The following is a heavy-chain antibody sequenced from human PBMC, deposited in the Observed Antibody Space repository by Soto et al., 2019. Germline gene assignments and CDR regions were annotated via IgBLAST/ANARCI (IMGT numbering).Heavy chain of an antibody. J-gene: IGHJ6*02. CDR1: GFTFSSYW. V-gene: IGHV3-74*01. Sequence: PXVSLRLSCAASGFTFSSYWMHWVRQAPGKGLVWVSRINSDGSSTSYADSVKGRFTISRDNAKNTLYLQMNSLRAEDTAVYYCARVGPSGYYDFWGGYPMDVWGQGTTVTVSS. CDR2: INSDGSST. CDR3: ARVGPSGYYDFWGGYPMDV. D-gene: IGHD3-3*01.